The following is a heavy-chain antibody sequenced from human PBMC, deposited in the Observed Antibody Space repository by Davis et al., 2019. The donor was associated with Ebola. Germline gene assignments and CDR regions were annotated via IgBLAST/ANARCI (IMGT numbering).Heavy chain of an antibody. V-gene: IGHV3-7*03. CDR3: ARAVTFPGIAVAGTGFDY. Sequence: GESLKISCAASGFTFSSYWMSWVRQAPGKGLEWVANIKQDGSEKYYVDSVKGRFTISRDNAKNSLYLQMNSLRAEDTAVYYCARAVTFPGIAVAGTGFDYWGQGTLVTVSS. CDR2: IKQDGSEK. J-gene: IGHJ4*02. CDR1: GFTFSSYW. D-gene: IGHD6-19*01.